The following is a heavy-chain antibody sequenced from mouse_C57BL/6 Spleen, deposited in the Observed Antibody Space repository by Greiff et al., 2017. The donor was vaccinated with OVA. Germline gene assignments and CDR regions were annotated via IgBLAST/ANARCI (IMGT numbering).Heavy chain of an antibody. V-gene: IGHV5-16*01. CDR3: ARAPDWALYAMDY. Sequence: EVQVVESAGGLVQPGSSMKLSCTASGFTFSDYYMAWVRQVPEKGLEWVANINYDGSSTYYLDSLKSRFIISRDNAKNILYLQMSSLKSEDTATYYCARAPDWALYAMDYWGQGTSVTVSS. D-gene: IGHD4-1*01. CDR1: GFTFSDYY. CDR2: INYDGSST. J-gene: IGHJ4*01.